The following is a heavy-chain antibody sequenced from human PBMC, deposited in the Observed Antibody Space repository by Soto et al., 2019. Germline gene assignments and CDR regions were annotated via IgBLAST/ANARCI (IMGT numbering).Heavy chain of an antibody. D-gene: IGHD5-18*01. V-gene: IGHV4-59*13. J-gene: IGHJ3*02. CDR1: TDSFNDYY. CDR2: IYHTGNT. CDR3: ARDVGIHDAFDI. Sequence: QVRLHESGPGLVKPSETLSLTCTVSTDSFNDYYWSWIRQPPGTGLEWIGSIYHTGNTNYNPSLESRVIISVDTSKIHFSLSLSSVTAADTAVYYCARDVGIHDAFDIWGQGTLVTVSS.